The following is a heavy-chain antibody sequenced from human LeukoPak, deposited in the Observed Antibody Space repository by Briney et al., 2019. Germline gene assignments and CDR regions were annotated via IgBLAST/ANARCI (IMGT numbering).Heavy chain of an antibody. Sequence: SETLSLTCTVSGYSISSGYYWGWIRQPSGKGLEWIGSIYHSGSTYYNPSLKSRVTISVDTSKNQFSLKLSSVTAADTAVYYCARCLGGEAAAGTLDCWGQGTLVTVSS. J-gene: IGHJ4*02. V-gene: IGHV4-38-2*02. CDR3: ARCLGGEAAAGTLDC. CDR2: IYHSGST. CDR1: GYSISSGYY. D-gene: IGHD6-13*01.